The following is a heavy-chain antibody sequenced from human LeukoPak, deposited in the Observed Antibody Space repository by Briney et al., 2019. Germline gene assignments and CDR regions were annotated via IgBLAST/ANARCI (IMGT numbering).Heavy chain of an antibody. J-gene: IGHJ4*02. CDR2: IKSKPDGGTT. V-gene: IGHV3-15*01. Sequence: GGSLRLYCAASGFTFSNAWMSGVRQAPGKGLEGVDRIKSKPDGGTTDYAAPVKGRFTISRDDSKNTLYLQMNSLKTEDTAVYYCTTGGRITIFGVVTDYWGQGTLVTVSS. D-gene: IGHD3-3*01. CDR3: TTGGRITIFGVVTDY. CDR1: GFTFSNAW.